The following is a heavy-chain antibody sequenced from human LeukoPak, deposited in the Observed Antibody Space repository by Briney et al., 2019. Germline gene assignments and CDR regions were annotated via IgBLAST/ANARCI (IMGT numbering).Heavy chain of an antibody. J-gene: IGHJ4*02. CDR1: GYTFTANY. V-gene: IGHV1-2*02. CDR2: INCNSGDI. CDR3: TRGDY. Sequence: ASVKVSCKASGYTFTANYLFWVRQAPGQGLEWMGWINCNSGDIKYAQKFQDRVTMTRDTSISTVYMDLSSLTSDDTAVYYCTRGDYWGQGTPVTVSS.